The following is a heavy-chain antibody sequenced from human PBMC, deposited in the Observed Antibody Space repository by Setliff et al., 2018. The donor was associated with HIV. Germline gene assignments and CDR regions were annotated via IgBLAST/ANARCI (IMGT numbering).Heavy chain of an antibody. V-gene: IGHV4-38-2*01. CDR2: IYHSGST. D-gene: IGHD6-19*01. CDR3: ARRNSGWYDAFDI. J-gene: IGHJ3*02. Sequence: PSETLSLTCAVSGSSISNGYYWGWIRQPPGKGLEWIGSIYHSGSTYYNPSLKSRVTISVDTSKNQFSPKLRSVTAADTAVYHCARRNSGWYDAFDIWGQGTMVTVS. CDR1: GSSISNGYY.